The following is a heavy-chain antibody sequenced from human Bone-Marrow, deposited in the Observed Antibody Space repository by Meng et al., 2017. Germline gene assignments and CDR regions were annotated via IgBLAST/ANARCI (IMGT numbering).Heavy chain of an antibody. J-gene: IGHJ3*02. CDR1: GGSISSGSYY. V-gene: IGHV4-61*02. D-gene: IGHD3-10*01. CDR3: ARERSWFGELLYAFDI. CDR2: IYTSGST. Sequence: LRLSCTVSGGSISSGSYYWSWIRQPAGKGLEWIGRIYTSGSTNYNPSLKSRVTISVDTSKNQFSLKLSSVTAADTAVYYCARERSWFGELLYAFDIWGQGTMVTVSS.